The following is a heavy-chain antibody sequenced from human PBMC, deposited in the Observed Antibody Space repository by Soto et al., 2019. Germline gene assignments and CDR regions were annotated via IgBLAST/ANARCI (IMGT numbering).Heavy chain of an antibody. CDR2: IDSGGRT. CDR1: GLTVSANY. Sequence: EVQLVETGGGLIQPGGSLRLSCAASGLTVSANYMNWVRQTPGKGLEWVSGIDSGGRTYYADSVKGRFTISRDNSKNTLYLQMSSLRAEDTAVYYCARDLALGWFDPWGQGTLVTVSS. CDR3: ARDLALGWFDP. V-gene: IGHV3-53*02. J-gene: IGHJ5*02.